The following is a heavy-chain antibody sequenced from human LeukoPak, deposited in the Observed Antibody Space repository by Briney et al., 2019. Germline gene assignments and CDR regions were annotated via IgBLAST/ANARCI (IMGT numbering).Heavy chain of an antibody. CDR1: GFTFGSYS. Sequence: GGSLTLPCVASGFTFGSYSMTWVRQVPGKGLEWVANIRQGGNENYYADSVESRFTISRDNARNPLFLQMHSLRVEDTAVYYCARVGSWELTAAFDSWGQKTLVTVSS. D-gene: IGHD6-25*01. J-gene: IGHJ4*02. V-gene: IGHV3-7*01. CDR3: ARVGSWELTAAFDS. CDR2: IRQGGNEN.